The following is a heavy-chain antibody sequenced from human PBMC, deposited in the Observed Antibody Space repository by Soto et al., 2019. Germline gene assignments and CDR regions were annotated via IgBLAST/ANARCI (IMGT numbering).Heavy chain of an antibody. J-gene: IGHJ4*02. CDR3: AKDSRAGGNSVFYFDF. CDR2: ISATGGGT. D-gene: IGHD3-16*01. CDR1: GFKFSNYA. Sequence: RLSCAASGFKFSNYAMSWVRQAPGKGLEWVSLISATGGGTYYADSVKGRFTISRDNSHNTLYLQVHSLTAEDTAVYYCAKDSRAGGNSVFYFDFCGQGARVTVAS. V-gene: IGHV3-23*01.